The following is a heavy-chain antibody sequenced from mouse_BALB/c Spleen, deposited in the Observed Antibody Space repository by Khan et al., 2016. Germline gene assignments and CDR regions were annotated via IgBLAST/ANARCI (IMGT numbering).Heavy chain of an antibody. CDR3: SRCYYINYYAMDY. CDR1: GYTFSSYW. D-gene: IGHD2-5*01. V-gene: IGHV1-9*01. CDR2: ILPGRGTT. J-gene: IGHJ4*01. Sequence: QVQLQQSGAELMKPGASVKISCKATGYTFSSYWIEWVKQRPGHGLEWIGEILPGRGTTNYTEKFKGRATFTADTSSNTVYMQLSSLTSEDSAVYSCSRCYYINYYAMDYWGQGTSVTVSS.